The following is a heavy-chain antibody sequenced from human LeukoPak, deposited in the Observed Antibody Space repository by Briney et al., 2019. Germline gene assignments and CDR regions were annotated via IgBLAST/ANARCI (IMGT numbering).Heavy chain of an antibody. CDR3: ARGRSSGNWFDP. D-gene: IGHD3-10*01. J-gene: IGHJ5*02. Sequence: SETLSLTCTVSGDSISNSHWSWIRQPAGKGLEWIGSIYSSGSTYYNPSLKSRVTISVDTSKNQFSLKLSSVTAADTAVYYCARGRSSGNWFDPWGQGTLVTVSS. V-gene: IGHV4-4*07. CDR2: IYSSGST. CDR1: GDSISNSH.